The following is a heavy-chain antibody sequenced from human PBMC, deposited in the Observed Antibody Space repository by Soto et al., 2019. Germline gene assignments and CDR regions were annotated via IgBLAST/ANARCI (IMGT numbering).Heavy chain of an antibody. V-gene: IGHV2-5*02. CDR1: GFSLRNSGVG. CDR3: AHLTTGGFYFDY. J-gene: IGHJ4*02. D-gene: IGHD4-17*01. Sequence: QITLKESGSTLVKPTQTLTLTCTFSGFSLRNSGVGVGWIRQPPGKALEWLALIYWDDDKRYSPSLKSRLTITKDTSKNQVVRTMTNMDPVDTATYYCAHLTTGGFYFDYWGEGTLVTVSS. CDR2: IYWDDDK.